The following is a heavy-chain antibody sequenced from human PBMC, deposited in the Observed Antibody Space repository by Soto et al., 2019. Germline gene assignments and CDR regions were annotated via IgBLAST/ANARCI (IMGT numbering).Heavy chain of an antibody. D-gene: IGHD6-19*01. CDR3: ARDRSLRQWLVPRGWFDP. Sequence: PSETLSLTCTVSGGSISSYYWSWIRQPAGKGLEWIGRIYTSGSTNYNPSLKSRVTMSVDTSKNQFSLKLSSVTAADTAVYYCARDRSLRQWLVPRGWFDPWGQGTLVTAPQ. CDR1: GGSISSYY. CDR2: IYTSGST. J-gene: IGHJ5*02. V-gene: IGHV4-4*07.